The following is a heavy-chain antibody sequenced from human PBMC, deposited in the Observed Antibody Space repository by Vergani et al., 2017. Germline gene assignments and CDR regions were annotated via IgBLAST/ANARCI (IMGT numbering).Heavy chain of an antibody. CDR1: GFTFSNSG. J-gene: IGHJ4*02. D-gene: IGHD2-21*02. V-gene: IGHV3-30*02. CDR2: IGKDGINT. CDR3: SKYLRDSTDGLPDS. Sequence: QVQLVESAGGVVQPGGSLRLSCAASGFTFSNSGMHWIRQAPGKGLEWLAYIGKDGINTRYRDAVKGRCTVSRDNSKDILYLQMNSLRSEDTALYYCSKYLRDSTDGLPDSWGPGTLVIVSS.